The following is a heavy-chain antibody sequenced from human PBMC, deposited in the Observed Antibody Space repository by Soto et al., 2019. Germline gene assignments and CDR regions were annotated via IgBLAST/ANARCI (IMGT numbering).Heavy chain of an antibody. CDR2: ISGSGGST. D-gene: IGHD3-3*01. CDR3: AKDLCPILEWLLALDY. V-gene: IGHV3-23*01. J-gene: IGHJ4*02. Sequence: GGSLRLSCAASGFTFSSYAMSWVRQAPGKGLEWVSAISGSGGSTYYADSVKGRFTISRDNSKNTLYLQMNSLRAEDTAVYYCAKDLCPILEWLLALDYWGQGTLVTVSS. CDR1: GFTFSSYA.